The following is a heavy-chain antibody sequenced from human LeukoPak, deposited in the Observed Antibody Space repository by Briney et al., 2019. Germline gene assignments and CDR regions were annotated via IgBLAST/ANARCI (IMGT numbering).Heavy chain of an antibody. CDR2: ISNSGTYI. CDR1: GFTFSSFV. V-gene: IGHV3-21*01. Sequence: GGSLRLSCAASGFTFSSFVMNWVRQAPGKGLEWVSSISNSGTYIYYADSLKGRFTISRDNAKNSLFPQMNSLRAEDTAVYFCARESPTHAYAFDIWGQGTVVTVSS. J-gene: IGHJ3*02. CDR3: ARESPTHAYAFDI.